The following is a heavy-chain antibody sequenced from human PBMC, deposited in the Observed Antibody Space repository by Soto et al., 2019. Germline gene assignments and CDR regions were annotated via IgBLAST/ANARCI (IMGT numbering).Heavy chain of an antibody. J-gene: IGHJ4*02. D-gene: IGHD6-13*01. Sequence: LRLSCAASGFTFSDYYMSWIRQAPGKGLEWVSYISSSSSYTNYADSVKGRFTISRDNAKNSLYLQMNSLRAEDTAVYYCASGVYSSSSGVDYWGQGTLVTVS. CDR2: ISSSSSYT. CDR3: ASGVYSSSSGVDY. CDR1: GFTFSDYY. V-gene: IGHV3-11*06.